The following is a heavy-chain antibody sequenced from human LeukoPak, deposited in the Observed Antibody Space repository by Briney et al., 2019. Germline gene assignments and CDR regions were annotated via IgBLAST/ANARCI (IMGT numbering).Heavy chain of an antibody. CDR1: GYTFTGYY. J-gene: IGHJ4*02. V-gene: IGHV1-46*01. CDR2: INPSGGST. D-gene: IGHD5-18*01. CDR3: ARGNTAMAAEIDY. Sequence: ALVKVSCKASGYTFTGYYMHWVRQAPGQGLEWMGIINPSGGSTSYAQKFQGRVTMTRDMSTSTVYMELSSLRSEDTAVYYCARGNTAMAAEIDYWGQGTLVTVSS.